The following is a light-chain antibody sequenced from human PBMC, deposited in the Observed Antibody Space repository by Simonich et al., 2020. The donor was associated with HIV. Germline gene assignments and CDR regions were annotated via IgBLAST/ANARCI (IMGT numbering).Light chain of an antibody. J-gene: IGKJ1*01. CDR3: QQYYITPQT. CDR1: QSFSSY. Sequence: DIQMTQSPSSLSASVGDRVTITCRASQSFSSYLNWYQQKPGKAPKLLIYAASSLQSGVPSRFSGSGSGTDFTLTISSLQAEDVAVYYCQQYYITPQTFGQGTKVEIK. CDR2: AAS. V-gene: IGKV1-39*01.